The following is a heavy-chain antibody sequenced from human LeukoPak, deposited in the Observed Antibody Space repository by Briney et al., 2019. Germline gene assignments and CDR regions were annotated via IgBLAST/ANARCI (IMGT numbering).Heavy chain of an antibody. D-gene: IGHD4-23*01. CDR1: GFTFSSYFW. V-gene: IGHV3-74*01. CDR2: IKSDGSSS. Sequence: PGGSLRLSCAASGFTFSSYFWMHWVCQAPGKGLVWVSRIKSDGSSSTYADSVKGRFTISRDSAKNSLYLQMNTLRAEDTAVYYCVRDLDLGGYSSFEYWGQGTLVTVSS. J-gene: IGHJ4*02. CDR3: VRDLDLGGYSSFEY.